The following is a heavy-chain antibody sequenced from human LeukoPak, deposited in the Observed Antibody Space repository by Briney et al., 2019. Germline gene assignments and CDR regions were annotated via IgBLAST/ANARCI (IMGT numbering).Heavy chain of an antibody. Sequence: EGSLRLSCAASGFTFSSYAMSWVRQAPGKGLEWVSAISGSGGSTYYADSVKGRFTISRDNSKNTLYLQMNSLRAEDTAVYYCAKPRGSGNDAFDIWGQGTMVTVSS. CDR1: GFTFSSYA. D-gene: IGHD1-26*01. V-gene: IGHV3-23*01. CDR3: AKPRGSGNDAFDI. J-gene: IGHJ3*02. CDR2: ISGSGGST.